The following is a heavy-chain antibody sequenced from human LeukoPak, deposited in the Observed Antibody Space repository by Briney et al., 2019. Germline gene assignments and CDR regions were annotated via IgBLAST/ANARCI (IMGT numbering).Heavy chain of an antibody. V-gene: IGHV4-34*01. J-gene: IGHJ4*02. Sequence: SETLSLTCAVYGGSFGNYYWTWIRQTPGKGQEWIGEISHTGDITNYNPSLKSRVTISVDSSKKQFSLKVTSVTAADTGVYYCARVPDITARPCDSWGPGTLVTVSS. CDR3: ARVPDITARPCDS. D-gene: IGHD1-1*01. CDR1: GGSFGNYY. CDR2: ISHTGDIT.